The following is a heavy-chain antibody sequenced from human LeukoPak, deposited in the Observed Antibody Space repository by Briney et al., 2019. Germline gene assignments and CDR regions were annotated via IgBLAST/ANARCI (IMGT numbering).Heavy chain of an antibody. CDR1: GGTFSSYA. V-gene: IGHV1-69*05. CDR3: ARGNPRAAGTGDYYYYYMDV. Sequence: ASVKVSCEASGGTFSSYAISWVRQAPGQGLEWRGGIIPIFGTANYAQKFQGRVTITTDESTSTAYMELSSLRSEDTAVYYCARGNPRAAGTGDYYYYYMDVWGKGTTVTVSS. J-gene: IGHJ6*03. CDR2: IIPIFGTA. D-gene: IGHD6-13*01.